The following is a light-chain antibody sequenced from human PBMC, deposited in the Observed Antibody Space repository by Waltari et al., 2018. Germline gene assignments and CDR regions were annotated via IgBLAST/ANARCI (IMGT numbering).Light chain of an antibody. J-gene: IGLJ3*02. CDR2: RNN. CDR3: SAWDSSLSVWV. V-gene: IGLV10-54*04. Sequence: QAGLTQPPSVSKGLRQTATLTCTGNSNNVGNQGATWLQQHQRHPPKLLSYRNNNRPSGSSERFSASRSGNTASLTITGLQPEDEADYYCSAWDSSLSVWVFGGGTKLTVL. CDR1: SNNVGNQG.